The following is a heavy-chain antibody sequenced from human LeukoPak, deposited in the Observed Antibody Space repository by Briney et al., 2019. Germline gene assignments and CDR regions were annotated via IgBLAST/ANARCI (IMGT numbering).Heavy chain of an antibody. CDR2: ISYDGSNK. Sequence: GGSLRLSCAASGFTFTSYAMHWVRQAPGKGLEWGAVISYDGSNKYYADSVKGRFTISRDNSKNTLYLQMNSLRAEDTAVYYCARETVDVDTAMACVDYWGQGTLVTVSS. CDR1: GFTFTSYA. V-gene: IGHV3-30-3*01. J-gene: IGHJ4*02. CDR3: ARETVDVDTAMACVDY. D-gene: IGHD5-18*01.